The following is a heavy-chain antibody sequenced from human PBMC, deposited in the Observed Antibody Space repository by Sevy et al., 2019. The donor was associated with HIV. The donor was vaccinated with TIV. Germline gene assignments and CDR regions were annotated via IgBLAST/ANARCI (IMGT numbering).Heavy chain of an antibody. CDR1: GFTFSDYH. CDR3: ARRVTARDGFDI. CDR2: ISGISTYI. J-gene: IGHJ3*02. Sequence: GGSLRLSCAASGFTFSDYHMNWIRQAPGKGLVWVSYISGISTYINYAHSVKGRFTISRDNAKNTLFLEMNSLRAEDTAVYYCARRVTARDGFDIWGQGTMVTVSS. D-gene: IGHD5-18*01. V-gene: IGHV3-11*06.